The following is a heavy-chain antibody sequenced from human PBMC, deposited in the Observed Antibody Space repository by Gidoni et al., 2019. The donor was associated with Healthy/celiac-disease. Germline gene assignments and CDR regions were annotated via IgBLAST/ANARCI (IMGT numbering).Heavy chain of an antibody. V-gene: IGHV3-7*01. D-gene: IGHD1-26*01. CDR2: IKQDGSEK. Sequence: EVQLVESGGGLVQPGGSLRLSCAASGFTFSSYWMGWVRQAPGKGLEWVANIKQDGSEKYYVDSVKGRFTISRDNAKNSLYLQMNSLRAEDTAVYYCARVPTWWELPSGELDYWGQGTLVTVSS. CDR3: ARVPTWWELPSGELDY. CDR1: GFTFSSYW. J-gene: IGHJ4*02.